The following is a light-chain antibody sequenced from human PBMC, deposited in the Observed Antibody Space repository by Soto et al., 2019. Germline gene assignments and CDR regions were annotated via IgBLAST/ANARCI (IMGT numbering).Light chain of an antibody. CDR2: GAS. J-gene: IGKJ5*01. V-gene: IGKV3-20*01. Sequence: GLTQSAGTLSLYQGERATLSCRASQSVSSSFLAWYQQKVGQAPRLLIYGASSRATGIPDRFSGSGSGTDFTLTISRLEPEDFAVYYCQQYGSSPRTFGQGTLLEVK. CDR1: QSVSSSF. CDR3: QQYGSSPRT.